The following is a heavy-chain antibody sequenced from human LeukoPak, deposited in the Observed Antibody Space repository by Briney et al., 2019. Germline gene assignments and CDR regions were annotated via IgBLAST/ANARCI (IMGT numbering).Heavy chain of an antibody. CDR2: ISGSGGST. CDR1: GFTFSSYA. CDR3: ARAGYCSSTSCYRVFDY. V-gene: IGHV3-23*01. D-gene: IGHD2-2*01. J-gene: IGHJ4*02. Sequence: GGSLRLSCAASGFTFSSYAMSWVRQAPGKGLEWVLAISGSGGSTYYADSVKGRFTISRDNSKNTLYLQMNSLRAEDTAVYYCARAGYCSSTSCYRVFDYWGQGTLVTVSS.